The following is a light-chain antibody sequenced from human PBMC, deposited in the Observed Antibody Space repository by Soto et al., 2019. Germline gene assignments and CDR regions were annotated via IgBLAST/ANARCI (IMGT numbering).Light chain of an antibody. CDR1: SSDVGAYNY. CDR3: SSYTSNSTLV. J-gene: IGLJ3*02. CDR2: EVS. V-gene: IGLV2-14*01. Sequence: QSALTQPASVSGSPGQSITISCTGTSSDVGAYNYVSWYLQHPDKAPKLMIFEVSDRPSGVSNRFSGSNSGNTASLTISGLQAEDEADYFCSSYTSNSTLVFGGGTKVTVL.